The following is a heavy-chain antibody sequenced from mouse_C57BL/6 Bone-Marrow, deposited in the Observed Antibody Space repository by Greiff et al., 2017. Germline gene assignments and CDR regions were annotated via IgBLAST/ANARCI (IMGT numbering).Heavy chain of an antibody. V-gene: IGHV10-1*01. CDR1: GFRFNTYA. Sequence: EVQLVESGGGLVQPKGSLKLSCAASGFRFNTYAMNWVRQAPGKGLEWVARIRSKSNNYATYYADSVKDRFTISRDDSESMLYLQMNNLKTEDTAMYYCVRQDYGHFDYWGQGTTLTVSS. D-gene: IGHD1-1*01. CDR3: VRQDYGHFDY. CDR2: IRSKSNNYAT. J-gene: IGHJ2*01.